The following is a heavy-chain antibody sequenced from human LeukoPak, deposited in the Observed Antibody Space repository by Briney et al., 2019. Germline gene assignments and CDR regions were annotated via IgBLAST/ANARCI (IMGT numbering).Heavy chain of an antibody. J-gene: IGHJ4*02. V-gene: IGHV3-7*01. CDR1: GFTYSNFW. Sequence: GGSLRLSCVASGFTYSNFWMGWVPQAPGKGLEWVANIKEDGSAKYYVDSVKGRFTISRDNGKNSLYLQMNSLRTEDTAVYYCYGAVAGDDSDSWGQGTLVTVSS. D-gene: IGHD6-19*01. CDR2: IKEDGSAK. CDR3: YGAVAGDDSDS.